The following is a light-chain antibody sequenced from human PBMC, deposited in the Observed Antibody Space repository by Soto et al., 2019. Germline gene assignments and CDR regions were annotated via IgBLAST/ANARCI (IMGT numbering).Light chain of an antibody. V-gene: IGKV3-20*01. CDR3: QQYTTSPFP. CDR1: QSVGSNY. CDR2: GAS. Sequence: EIVLTQSPGTLSLSPGERATLYCRASQSVGSNYLAWYQQKPGQAPRVLIYGASSRGTGIPDRFSGSGFGADFTLTISRLEPEDFAVYYCQQYTTSPFPFGPGTKVDIK. J-gene: IGKJ3*01.